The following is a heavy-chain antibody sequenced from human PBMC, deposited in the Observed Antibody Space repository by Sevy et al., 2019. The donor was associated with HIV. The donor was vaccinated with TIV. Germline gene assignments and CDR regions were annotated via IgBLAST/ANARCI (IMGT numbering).Heavy chain of an antibody. CDR3: AIDFYCSSTSCYSWGYYYGMDV. CDR2: IRYDGSNK. V-gene: IGHV3-30*02. Sequence: GGSLRLSCAASGFTFSSYGMHWVRQAPGKGLEWVAFIRYDGSNKYYADSVKGRFTISRDNSKNTLYLQMNSLRAEDTAVYYCAIDFYCSSTSCYSWGYYYGMDVWGQGTTVTVSS. D-gene: IGHD2-2*02. J-gene: IGHJ6*02. CDR1: GFTFSSYG.